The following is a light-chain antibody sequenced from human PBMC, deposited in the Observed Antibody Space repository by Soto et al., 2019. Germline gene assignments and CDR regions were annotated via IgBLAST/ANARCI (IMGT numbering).Light chain of an antibody. CDR2: DTS. CDR1: QSVSSSY. J-gene: IGKJ3*01. CDR3: QQYGSSSLLT. Sequence: EIVLTQSPGTLSLSPGERATISCRASQSVSSSYLAWYRQKPGQAPRLLIYDTSSRATGIPDRFSGSGSGTDCTLTISRLEPEDFAVYYCQQYGSSSLLTFGPGTKVDIK. V-gene: IGKV3-20*01.